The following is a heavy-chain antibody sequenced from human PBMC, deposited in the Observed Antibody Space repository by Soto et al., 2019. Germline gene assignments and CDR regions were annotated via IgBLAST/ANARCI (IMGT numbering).Heavy chain of an antibody. V-gene: IGHV5-51*03. CDR1: GYSFTSYW. CDR2: IYPGDSDT. D-gene: IGHD6-13*01. Sequence: EVQLVQSGAEVKKPGESLKISCKGSGYSFTSYWIGWVRQMPGKGLEWMGIIYPGDSDTRYSPSFQGKVTIAADKSISHAYRQGSSLKASDTTMDYCASPSRQSSSWDTHCFDYWGQGTLVTVSS. CDR3: ASPSRQSSSWDTHCFDY. J-gene: IGHJ4*02.